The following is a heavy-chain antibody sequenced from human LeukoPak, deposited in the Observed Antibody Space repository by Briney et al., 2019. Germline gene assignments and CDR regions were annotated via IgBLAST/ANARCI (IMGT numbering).Heavy chain of an antibody. Sequence: GGSLRLSSAASGFTFSSYAMSWVRQAPGKGLEWVSAISGSGGSTYYADSVKGRFTISRDNPKNTLYLQMNSLRAEDTAVYYCAKEGGSYPSYYFDYWGQGTLVTVSS. J-gene: IGHJ4*02. CDR2: ISGSGGST. D-gene: IGHD1-26*01. CDR1: GFTFSSYA. CDR3: AKEGGSYPSYYFDY. V-gene: IGHV3-23*01.